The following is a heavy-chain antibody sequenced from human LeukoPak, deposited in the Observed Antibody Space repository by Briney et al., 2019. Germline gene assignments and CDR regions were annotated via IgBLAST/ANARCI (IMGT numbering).Heavy chain of an antibody. CDR3: ARVNHYDFWSGYYLWLDY. V-gene: IGHV4-59*01. CDR2: IYYSGST. CDR1: GGSISSYH. D-gene: IGHD3-3*01. Sequence: SETLSLTCTVSGGSISSYHWSWIRQPPGKGLEWIGYIYYSGSTNYNPSLKSRVTKSVDTSKNQFSLKLSSVTAADTAVYYCARVNHYDFWSGYYLWLDYWGQGTLVTVSS. J-gene: IGHJ4*02.